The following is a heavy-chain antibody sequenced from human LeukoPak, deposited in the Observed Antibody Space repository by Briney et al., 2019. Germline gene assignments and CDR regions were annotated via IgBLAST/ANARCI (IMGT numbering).Heavy chain of an antibody. CDR1: GGSISSYY. V-gene: IGHV4-59*01. Sequence: SETLSLTCTVSGGSISSYYWSWIRQPPGKGLEWIGYIYYSGSTNYNPSLKSRVTISVDTSKNQFSLKLSSVTAADTAVYYCARFRVKGYYYYGMDVWGQGTTVTVSS. J-gene: IGHJ6*02. CDR2: IYYSGST. CDR3: ARFRVKGYYYYGMDV.